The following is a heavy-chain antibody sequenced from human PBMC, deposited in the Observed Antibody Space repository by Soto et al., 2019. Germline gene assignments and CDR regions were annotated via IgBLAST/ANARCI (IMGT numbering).Heavy chain of an antibody. CDR1: GGSISSGGYY. Sequence: QVQLQESGPGLVKPSQTLSLTCTVSGGSISSGGYYWNWIRQHPGKGLEWIGYIYYSGSTSYNPSIKSRVTISVATPKNQFSLKLSSVTAADTAVYYCTRSIDSWGQGTLVTVSS. CDR2: IYYSGST. CDR3: TRSIDS. V-gene: IGHV4-31*03. J-gene: IGHJ5*01.